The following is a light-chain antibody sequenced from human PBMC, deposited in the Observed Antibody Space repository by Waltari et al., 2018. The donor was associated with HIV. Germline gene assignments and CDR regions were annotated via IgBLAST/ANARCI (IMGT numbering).Light chain of an antibody. J-gene: IGKJ2*01. CDR1: QSVSSN. CDR2: EAS. V-gene: IGKV3-15*01. Sequence: EIVMTQCRATLFMSTGERATVFCRASQSVSSNLARYQQKCGQAPRLLIYEASTRATCIPARFRGSGSGTEFTLTISSLQSEDFAVYYCQQYNNWPPGYTFGQGTKLEIK. CDR3: QQYNNWPPGYT.